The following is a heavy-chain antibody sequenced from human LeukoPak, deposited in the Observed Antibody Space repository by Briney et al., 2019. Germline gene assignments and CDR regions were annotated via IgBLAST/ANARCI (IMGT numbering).Heavy chain of an antibody. J-gene: IGHJ4*02. CDR2: ISSNGDNT. D-gene: IGHD3-10*01. CDR3: ARTSARGAQFDY. V-gene: IGHV3-64D*06. Sequence: GGSLRLSCSVSGFTFSTYVMHWVRQAPGKGLEYVSAISSNGDNTYYADSVKGRFTISRDNSKNTLYLQMSSLRADDTAVYYCARTSARGAQFDYWGQGTLVTVSS. CDR1: GFTFSTYV.